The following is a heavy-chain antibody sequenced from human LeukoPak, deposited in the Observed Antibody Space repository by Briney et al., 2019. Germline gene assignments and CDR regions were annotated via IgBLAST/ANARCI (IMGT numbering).Heavy chain of an antibody. Sequence: PGGSLRLSCAASGFTFSSYAMGWVRQAPGKGLEWVSAISGSGGSTYYADSVKGRFTISRDNSKNTLYLQMNSLRAEDTAVYYCAKDSRGYQDYFDYWGQGTLVTVSS. V-gene: IGHV3-23*01. J-gene: IGHJ4*02. CDR2: ISGSGGST. CDR1: GFTFSSYA. D-gene: IGHD3-22*01. CDR3: AKDSRGYQDYFDY.